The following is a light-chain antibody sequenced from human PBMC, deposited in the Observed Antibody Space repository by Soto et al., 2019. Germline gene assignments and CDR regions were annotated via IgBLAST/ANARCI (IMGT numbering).Light chain of an antibody. CDR2: AAS. Sequence: EVVLTQSPGTLSLSPGQTATLSCRASQYVSTTYLAWYQQKPAQAPRLLIYAASNRATGIPDRFTGSGSGTDFPLTISRLLPEDSAVYYCQHYGSSVWTFGQGTKVEIK. J-gene: IGKJ1*01. V-gene: IGKV3-20*01. CDR1: QYVSTTY. CDR3: QHYGSSVWT.